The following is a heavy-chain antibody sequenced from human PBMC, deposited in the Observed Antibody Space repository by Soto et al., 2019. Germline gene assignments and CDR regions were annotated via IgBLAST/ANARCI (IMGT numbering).Heavy chain of an antibody. V-gene: IGHV4-30-2*01. CDR3: ALSRSRDAEYFQH. Sequence: QLQLQESGSGLVKPSQTLSLTCAVSGGSISSGGYSWSWIRQPPGKGLEWIGYIYFSGSTYYNPSLKSRVTITVNRSKKPFSLKLSSVTAAATAVYYCALSRSRDAEYFQHWGQGTLVTVSS. CDR2: IYFSGST. CDR1: GGSISSGGYS. J-gene: IGHJ1*01.